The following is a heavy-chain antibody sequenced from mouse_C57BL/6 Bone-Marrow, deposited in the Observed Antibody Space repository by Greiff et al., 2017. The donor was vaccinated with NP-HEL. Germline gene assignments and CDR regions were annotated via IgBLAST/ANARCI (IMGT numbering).Heavy chain of an antibody. J-gene: IGHJ1*03. Sequence: QVQLQQSGAELVKPGASVKLSCKASGYTFTSYWMHWVKQRPGQGLEWIGMIHPNSGSTNYNEKFKSKATLTVDKSSSTAYMQLSSLTSEDSAVYYCAKDYGNFYWYFDVWGTGTTVTVSS. CDR1: GYTFTSYW. CDR3: AKDYGNFYWYFDV. V-gene: IGHV1-64*01. D-gene: IGHD2-1*01. CDR2: IHPNSGST.